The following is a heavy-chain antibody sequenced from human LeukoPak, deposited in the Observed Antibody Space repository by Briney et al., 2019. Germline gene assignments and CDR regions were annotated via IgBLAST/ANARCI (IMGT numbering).Heavy chain of an antibody. V-gene: IGHV4-59*01. CDR3: ARAFRGYAFDY. J-gene: IGHJ4*02. D-gene: IGHD3-22*01. CDR2: IYYSGST. Sequence: PSETLSLTCTVSGGSINSYYWSWIRQPPGKGLEWIGYIYYSGSTNYNPSLKSRVTISVDTSKNQFSLKLSSVTAADTAVYYCARAFRGYAFDYWGQGTLVTVSS. CDR1: GGSINSYY.